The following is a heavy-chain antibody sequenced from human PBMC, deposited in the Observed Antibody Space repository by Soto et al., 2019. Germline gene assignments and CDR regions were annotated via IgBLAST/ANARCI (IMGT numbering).Heavy chain of an antibody. Sequence: ETLSLTCAVSGGSISSSNWWSWVRQPPGKGLEWIGEIYHSGSTNYNPSLKSRVTISVDKSKNQFSLKLSSVTAADTAVYYCASRILGFCISTSCYSGAFDIWGQGTMVTVSS. V-gene: IGHV4-4*02. J-gene: IGHJ3*02. CDR2: IYHSGST. CDR1: GGSISSSNW. CDR3: ASRILGFCISTSCYSGAFDI. D-gene: IGHD2-2*01.